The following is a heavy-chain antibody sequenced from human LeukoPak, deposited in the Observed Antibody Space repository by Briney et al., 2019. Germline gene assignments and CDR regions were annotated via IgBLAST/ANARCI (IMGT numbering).Heavy chain of an antibody. CDR2: ISGSGGST. V-gene: IGHV3-23*01. CDR1: GFTFSSYA. CDR3: ASGIGWIFDY. J-gene: IGHJ4*02. Sequence: RGSLRLSCAASGFTFSSYAMTWVRQAPGKGLEWVSTISGSGGSTYYADSVKGRFTISRDNSKNTLYLQMNSLRAEDTAVYYCASGIGWIFDYWGQGTLVTVSS. D-gene: IGHD6-19*01.